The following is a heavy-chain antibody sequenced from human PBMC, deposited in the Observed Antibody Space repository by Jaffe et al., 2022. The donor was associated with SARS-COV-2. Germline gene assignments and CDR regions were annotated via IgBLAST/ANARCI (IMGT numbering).Heavy chain of an antibody. Sequence: QVQLRESGPGLVKPSETLSLTCTVSGDSVSSTSYYWSWIRQPPGKGLEWIANIYYSGSTNYNPSLKSPVTISIDASKNQFSLTVHSVTAADTAVYYCARDGHTYGHWFDSWGQGTLVTVSS. CDR2: IYYSGST. V-gene: IGHV4-61*01. J-gene: IGHJ5*01. CDR1: GDSVSSTSYY. D-gene: IGHD5-18*01. CDR3: ARDGHTYGHWFDS.